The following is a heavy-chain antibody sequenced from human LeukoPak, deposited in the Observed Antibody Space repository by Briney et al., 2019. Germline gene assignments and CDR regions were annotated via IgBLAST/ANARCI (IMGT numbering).Heavy chain of an antibody. CDR1: CGSISSYY. D-gene: IGHD6-13*01. Sequence: SKTLSLTCTVSCGSISSYYWSWIRQPPGKGLEWIGYIYYIGSTNYNPSLKSRVTISVDTSKNQFSLKLSSVTAADTAVYYCARFIAAAGHHAFDIWGQGTMVTVSS. V-gene: IGHV4-59*01. CDR3: ARFIAAAGHHAFDI. CDR2: IYYIGST. J-gene: IGHJ3*02.